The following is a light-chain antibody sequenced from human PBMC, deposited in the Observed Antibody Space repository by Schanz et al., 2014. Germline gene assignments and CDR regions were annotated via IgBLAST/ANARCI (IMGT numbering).Light chain of an antibody. Sequence: EIVLTQFPATLSLSPGERATLSCGASQSVSSNYLAWYQQKPGLAPRLLIFDSTNRATGIPDRFSGSGSGTDFTLTITKLEPEDSAVYYCQQYAGTPETFGQGTKLEIK. CDR1: QSVSSNY. CDR3: QQYAGTPET. V-gene: IGKV3D-20*01. J-gene: IGKJ2*01. CDR2: DST.